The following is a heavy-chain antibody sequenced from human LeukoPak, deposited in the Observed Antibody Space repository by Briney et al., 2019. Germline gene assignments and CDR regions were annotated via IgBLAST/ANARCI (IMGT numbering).Heavy chain of an antibody. Sequence: ASVKVSCKVSGYTLTGLSMHWVRQAPGKGLEWMGWINPNSGGTNYAQKFQGRVTMTRDTSISTAYMELSRLTSDDTAVYFCARETYYSSGNVYNRIDYWGQGTLVTVSS. J-gene: IGHJ4*02. D-gene: IGHD3-10*01. CDR3: ARETYYSSGNVYNRIDY. CDR2: INPNSGGT. V-gene: IGHV1-2*02. CDR1: GYTLTGLS.